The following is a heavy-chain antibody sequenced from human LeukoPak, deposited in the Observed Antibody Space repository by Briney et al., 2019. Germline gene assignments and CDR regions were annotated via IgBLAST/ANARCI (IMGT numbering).Heavy chain of an antibody. CDR1: GFTFSSYA. CDR3: AKSGHYDFWSGYYGYFQH. D-gene: IGHD3-3*01. CDR2: ISGSGGST. V-gene: IGHV3-23*01. J-gene: IGHJ1*01. Sequence: GGSLRLSCAASGFTFSSYAMSWVRQAPGKGLEWVSAISGSGGSTYYAGSVKGRFTISRDNSKNTLYLQMNSLRAEDTAVYYCAKSGHYDFWSGYYGYFQHWGQGTLVTVSS.